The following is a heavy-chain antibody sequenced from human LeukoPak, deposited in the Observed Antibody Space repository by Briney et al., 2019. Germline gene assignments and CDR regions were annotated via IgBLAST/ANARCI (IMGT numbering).Heavy chain of an antibody. J-gene: IGHJ4*02. CDR3: ARGPSITMIEYYFDY. CDR1: GFTFSNAW. V-gene: IGHV3-15*01. D-gene: IGHD3-22*01. Sequence: GGSLRLSCAASGFTFSNAWMSWVRQAPGKGLEWVGRIKSKTDGGTTDYAAPVKGRFTISRDDSKNTLYLQMNSLRAEDTAVYYCARGPSITMIEYYFDYWGQGTLVTVSS. CDR2: IKSKTDGGTT.